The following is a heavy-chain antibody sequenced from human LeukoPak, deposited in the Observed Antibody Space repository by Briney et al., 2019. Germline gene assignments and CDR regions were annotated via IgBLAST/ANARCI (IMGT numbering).Heavy chain of an antibody. CDR3: ASLRGTTVPGFDY. CDR2: INPNSGGT. J-gene: IGHJ4*02. CDR1: GYTFTGYY. V-gene: IGHV1-2*02. D-gene: IGHD4-11*01. Sequence: ASVKVSCKASGYTFTGYYMHWVRQAPGQGLEWMGWINPNSGGTNYAQKFQGRVTMTRDTSISTAYMELSRLRSDDTVVYYCASLRGTTVPGFDYWGQGTLVTVSS.